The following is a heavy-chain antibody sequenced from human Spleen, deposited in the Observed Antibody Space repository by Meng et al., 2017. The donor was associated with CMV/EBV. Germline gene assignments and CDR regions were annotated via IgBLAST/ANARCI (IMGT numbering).Heavy chain of an antibody. CDR3: ARDSDNWTYDY. Sequence: LCCAASGFTFSNYWMHWVPQAPGKGLEWVSRINSDGISTTYADSMKGRFTISRDNAKNTLYLQMNSLRPEDTAVYYCARDSDNWTYDYWGQGTLVTVSS. CDR1: GFTFSNYW. D-gene: IGHD3/OR15-3a*01. CDR2: INSDGIST. V-gene: IGHV3-74*03. J-gene: IGHJ4*02.